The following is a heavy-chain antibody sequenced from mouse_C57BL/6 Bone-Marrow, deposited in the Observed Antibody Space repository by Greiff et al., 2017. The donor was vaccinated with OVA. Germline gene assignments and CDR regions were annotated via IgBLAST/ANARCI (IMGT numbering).Heavy chain of an antibody. D-gene: IGHD1-1*01. V-gene: IGHV1-64*01. J-gene: IGHJ1*03. Sequence: QVQLQQPGAELVKPGASVKLSCKASGYTFTSYWMHWVKQRPGQGLEWIGMLHPNSGSTNYNEKFKSKATLTVDKSSSTAYMQLSSLTSEDSAVYYCARGYYGSSCWYFDVWGTGTTVTVSS. CDR3: ARGYYGSSCWYFDV. CDR2: LHPNSGST. CDR1: GYTFTSYW.